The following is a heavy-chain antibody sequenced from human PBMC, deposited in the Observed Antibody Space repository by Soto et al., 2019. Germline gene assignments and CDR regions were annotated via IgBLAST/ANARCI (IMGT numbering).Heavy chain of an antibody. CDR3: ARPSKDVYISSWYDFDY. D-gene: IGHD6-13*01. V-gene: IGHV3-53*04. Sequence: GGSLRLSCAASGFTVSSNYMSWVRQAPGKGLEWVSVMYSGVSTYYSDSVKGRFTISRHNSKNTLYLQMNSLGAEDTAVYYGARPSKDVYISSWYDFDYWCQGTMVTVSS. J-gene: IGHJ4*02. CDR2: MYSGVST. CDR1: GFTVSSNY.